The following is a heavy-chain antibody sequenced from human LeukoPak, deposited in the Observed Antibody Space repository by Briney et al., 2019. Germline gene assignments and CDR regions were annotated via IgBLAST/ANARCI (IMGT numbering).Heavy chain of an antibody. CDR3: XXDQIWFGELSPPGY. J-gene: IGHJ4*02. CDR1: GFTFSSYG. CDR2: IWYDGSNK. V-gene: IGHV3-33*06. Sequence: SGGSLRLSCAASGFTFSSYGMHWVRQAPGKGLEWVAVIWYDGSNKYYADSVKGRFTISRDNSKNTLYLQMNSLRAEDTAVYYCXXDQIWFGELSPPGYWGQGTLVTVSS. D-gene: IGHD3-10*01.